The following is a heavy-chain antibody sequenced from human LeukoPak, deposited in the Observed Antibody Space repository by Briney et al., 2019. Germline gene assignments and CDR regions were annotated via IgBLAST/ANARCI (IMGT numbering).Heavy chain of an antibody. CDR2: IYYSGST. D-gene: IGHD4-23*01. CDR1: GGSISSSSYY. CDR3: ARPDDDYGGNGPEWYFDL. Sequence: SETLSLTCTVSGGSISSSSYYWGWIRQPPGKGLEWIGSIYYSGSTYYNPSLKSRVTISVDTSKNQFSLKLSSVTAADTAVYYCARPDDDYGGNGPEWYFDLWGRGTLVTVSS. V-gene: IGHV4-39*01. J-gene: IGHJ2*01.